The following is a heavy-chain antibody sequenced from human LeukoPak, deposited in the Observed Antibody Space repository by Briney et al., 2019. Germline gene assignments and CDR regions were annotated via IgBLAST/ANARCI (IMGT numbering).Heavy chain of an antibody. Sequence: PGGSLRLSCAASGFTFSSFAMSWVRQAPGKGLEWVSAISGSGGSTYCPDSVKGRFTISRDNSKNTLYLQMNSLRAEDTAVYYCAKDNVAAARQTFDYWGQGTLVTVSS. J-gene: IGHJ4*02. CDR1: GFTFSSFA. CDR3: AKDNVAAARQTFDY. D-gene: IGHD6-6*01. V-gene: IGHV3-23*01. CDR2: ISGSGGST.